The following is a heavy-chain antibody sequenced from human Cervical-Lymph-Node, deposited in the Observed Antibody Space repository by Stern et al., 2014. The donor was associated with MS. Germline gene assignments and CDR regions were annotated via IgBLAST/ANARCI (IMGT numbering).Heavy chain of an antibody. CDR3: AHRYQRLWAV. CDR1: GFSLTPRGVG. V-gene: IGHV2-5*01. D-gene: IGHD7-27*01. CDR2: MYWNDDK. J-gene: IGHJ6*02. Sequence: QVTLKESGPPLVKPTPPLTLPCTFSGFSLTPRGVGVGWLRQPPGKALEWLALMYWNDDKRYSPSLKSRLAITKDTSKNQVVLTVTNMDPVDTATYYCAHRYQRLWAVWGQGTTVTVSS.